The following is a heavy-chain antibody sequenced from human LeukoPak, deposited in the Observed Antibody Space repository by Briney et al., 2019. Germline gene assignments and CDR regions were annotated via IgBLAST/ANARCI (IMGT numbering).Heavy chain of an antibody. V-gene: IGHV4-39*07. J-gene: IGHJ4*02. CDR3: ARVTPPYDSSGLIDY. CDR1: GGSISSSSYY. CDR2: IYYSGST. D-gene: IGHD3-22*01. Sequence: SETLSLTCTVSGGSISSSSYYWGWIRQPPGRGLEWLGSIYYSGSTYYNPSLKRRVTISVNTSKTQFSLKLTSVTAADTAVYYCARVTPPYDSSGLIDYWGQGTLVTVSS.